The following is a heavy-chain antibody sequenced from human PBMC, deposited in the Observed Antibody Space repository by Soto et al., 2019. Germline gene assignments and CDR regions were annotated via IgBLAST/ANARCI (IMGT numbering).Heavy chain of an antibody. D-gene: IGHD3-10*02. CDR2: MAYDGSNK. J-gene: IGHJ4*02. Sequence: GGSLRLSCVASGFTFSSYGMHWVRQGPGKGLEWVALMAYDGSNKYYADPVTGRFTISRDNSKNTLYLQMNSLRAEDTAVYYCAKDKSATFGYFDYWGQGTLVTVSS. CDR1: GFTFSSYG. CDR3: AKDKSATFGYFDY. V-gene: IGHV3-30*18.